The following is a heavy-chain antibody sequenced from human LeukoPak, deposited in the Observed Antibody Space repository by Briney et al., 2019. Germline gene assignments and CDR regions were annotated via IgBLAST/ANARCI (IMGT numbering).Heavy chain of an antibody. CDR3: ARGGTFYPSIDY. CDR1: GYTFIGYY. Sequence: ASVKVSCKASGYTFIGYYMHWVRQAPGQGLEWMGWVSAYNGKTSYAQRFQGRVTMTTDSSTSTAYMDLASLRSDDTAVYYCARGGTFYPSIDYWGQGTLVTVSS. CDR2: VSAYNGKT. J-gene: IGHJ4*02. V-gene: IGHV1-18*04. D-gene: IGHD1-26*01.